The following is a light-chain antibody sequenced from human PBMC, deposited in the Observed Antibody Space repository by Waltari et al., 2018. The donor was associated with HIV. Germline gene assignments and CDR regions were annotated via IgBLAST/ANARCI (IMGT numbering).Light chain of an antibody. CDR1: SSNIGAGYG. Sequence: PGQRVTISCTGSSSNIGAGYGVHWYQQLPGTAPKLLIYGNSNRPSVVPDRFSGSKSGTSASLAITGLQAEDEADYYCQSYDSSLSGSVFGGGTKLTVL. CDR3: QSYDSSLSGSV. J-gene: IGLJ3*02. CDR2: GNS. V-gene: IGLV1-40*01.